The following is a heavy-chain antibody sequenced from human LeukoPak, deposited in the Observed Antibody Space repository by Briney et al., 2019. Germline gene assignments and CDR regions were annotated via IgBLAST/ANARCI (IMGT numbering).Heavy chain of an antibody. V-gene: IGHV3-33*01. J-gene: IGHJ4*02. Sequence: PGGSLRLSCAASGFTFSSFGMHWVRQAPGKGLEWVAVIWYDGSNKCYADSVKGRFTISRDNSENTLYLQMNSLRAEDMAVYYCARDETTGVLHFDYWGQGTLVTDSS. CDR2: IWYDGSNK. D-gene: IGHD4-11*01. CDR3: ARDETTGVLHFDY. CDR1: GFTFSSFG.